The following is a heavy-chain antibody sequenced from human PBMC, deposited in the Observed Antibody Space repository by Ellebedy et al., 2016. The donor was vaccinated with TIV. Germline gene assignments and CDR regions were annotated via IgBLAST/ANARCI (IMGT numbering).Heavy chain of an antibody. V-gene: IGHV3-7*01. CDR2: IYQDGSEK. CDR1: GFTFTDAW. J-gene: IGHJ3*02. D-gene: IGHD3-16*01. Sequence: GESLKISCAASGFTFTDAWMSWVRQAPGKGLEWVANIYQDGSEKHYVGTVKGRFTISRDNARNSLYLQMNSLRGEDTAVYYCATDGSYGDYRSPTHAFVMWGRGTLVTVSS. CDR3: ATDGSYGDYRSPTHAFVM.